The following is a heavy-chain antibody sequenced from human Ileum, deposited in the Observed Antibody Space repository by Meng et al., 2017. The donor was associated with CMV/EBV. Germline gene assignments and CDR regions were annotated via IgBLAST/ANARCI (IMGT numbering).Heavy chain of an antibody. V-gene: IGHV4-4*02. J-gene: IGHJ6*02. CDR1: GGSISSTNW. Sequence: SETLSLTCIVSGGSISSTNWWSWVRQPPGKGLEWIGEIYHSGSTNYNPSLKSQVTISIDKHETKFSLELTSVTAADTAVYYCTRERISRGPPCMDVWGQGTTVTVSS. D-gene: IGHD2-2*01. CDR3: TRERISRGPPCMDV. CDR2: IYHSGST.